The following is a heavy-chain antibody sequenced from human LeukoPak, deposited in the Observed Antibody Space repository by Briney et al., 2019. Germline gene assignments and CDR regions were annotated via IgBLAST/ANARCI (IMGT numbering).Heavy chain of an antibody. CDR1: VGSLSSGGYS. D-gene: IGHD3-22*01. CDR2: IYQSGST. J-gene: IGHJ3*02. V-gene: IGHV4-30-2*01. CDR3: ARGDYYDSSGYPDAFDI. Sequence: SETLSLTCAVSVGSLSSGGYSGSCLRQPPGRGLEWIGYIYQSGSTYYNPSLKSRVTISVARSENQFSLKLSSVTAADTAVYYCARGDYYDSSGYPDAFDIWGQGTMVTVSS.